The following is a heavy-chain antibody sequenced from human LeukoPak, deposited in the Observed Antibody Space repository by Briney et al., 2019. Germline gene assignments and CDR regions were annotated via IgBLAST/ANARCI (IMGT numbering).Heavy chain of an antibody. D-gene: IGHD3-10*01. Sequence: GGSLRLSCAASGFTFSRYSMNWVRQAPGKGLEWVSFISSTSTYIYYAGSVKGRFTISRDNAKNSLFLRMNSLRAGDTAVYYCARGEYGSGSYHIDYWGQGTLVTVSS. CDR1: GFTFSRYS. V-gene: IGHV3-21*01. CDR3: ARGEYGSGSYHIDY. J-gene: IGHJ4*02. CDR2: ISSTSTYI.